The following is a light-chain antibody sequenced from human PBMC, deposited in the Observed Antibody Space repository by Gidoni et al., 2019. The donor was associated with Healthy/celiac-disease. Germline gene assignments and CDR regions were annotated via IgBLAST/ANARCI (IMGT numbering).Light chain of an antibody. J-gene: IGKJ4*01. CDR2: DAS. CDR3: QQRSNWPSLT. V-gene: IGKV3-11*01. CDR1: QSVSSY. Sequence: EIVLTQSPATLSLSPGERDTLSCRASQSVSSYLAWYQQKPGQAPRLLIYDASNRATGIPARFSGSGSETDFTLTISILEPEDFAVYYCQQRSNWPSLTFGGGTKVEIK.